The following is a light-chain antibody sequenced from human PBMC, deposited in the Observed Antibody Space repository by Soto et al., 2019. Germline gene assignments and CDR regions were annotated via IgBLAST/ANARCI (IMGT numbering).Light chain of an antibody. CDR2: KAS. J-gene: IGKJ1*01. CDR1: QSISDW. Sequence: DIQMTQSPSTLSASVGDRVTITCRASQSISDWLAWYQQKPGKAPKLLIYKASSLESGVPSRFSGSGSGTEFSLTISSLQPDDFATSSCLQYDILWKFGERHDSLWTFGQGTKVE. V-gene: IGKV1-5*03. CDR3: LQYDILWKFGERHDSLWT.